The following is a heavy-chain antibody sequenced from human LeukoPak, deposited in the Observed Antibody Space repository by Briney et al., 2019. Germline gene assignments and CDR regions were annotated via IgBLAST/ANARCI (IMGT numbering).Heavy chain of an antibody. V-gene: IGHV3-7*01. CDR1: GFTFSNFG. CDR3: TSWGDTTAEYFQR. D-gene: IGHD2-21*02. J-gene: IGHJ1*01. Sequence: PGGSLRLSCVASGFTFSNFGVHWVRQAPGKGLEWVAHINPDGRDTYYVDSVKGRFTISRDNAQNSMYLQMNSLRVEDTAVYYCTSWGDTTAEYFQRWGQGTLVTVSS. CDR2: INPDGRDT.